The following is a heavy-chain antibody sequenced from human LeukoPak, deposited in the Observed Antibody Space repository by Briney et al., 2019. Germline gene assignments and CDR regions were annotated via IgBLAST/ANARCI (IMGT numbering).Heavy chain of an antibody. D-gene: IGHD2-15*01. V-gene: IGHV3-30*18. CDR3: AKDRRCSGGSCYYDASDI. CDR1: GFTFSSYG. Sequence: GGSLRLSCAASGFTFSSYGMHWVRQAPGKGLEWVALISYDGSNKNYGDSVKGRFTTSRDNSQNTLFLQMNSLRAEDTALYYCAKDRRCSGGSCYYDASDIWGQGTMVTVSS. J-gene: IGHJ3*02. CDR2: ISYDGSNK.